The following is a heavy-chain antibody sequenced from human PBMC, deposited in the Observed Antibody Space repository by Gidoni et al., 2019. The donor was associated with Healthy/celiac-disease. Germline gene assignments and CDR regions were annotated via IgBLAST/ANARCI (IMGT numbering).Heavy chain of an antibody. J-gene: IGHJ3*02. CDR2: INPSGGST. V-gene: IGHV1-46*03. CDR1: GYTFTSYY. D-gene: IGHD2-2*01. Sequence: QVQLVQSGAEVKKPGASVKVSCKASGYTFTSYYMHWVRQAPGQGLEWMGIINPSGGSTSYAQKFQVRVTMTRDTSTSTVYMELSSLRSEDTAVYYCARSRDCSSTSCSRHDAFDIWGQGTMVTVSS. CDR3: ARSRDCSSTSCSRHDAFDI.